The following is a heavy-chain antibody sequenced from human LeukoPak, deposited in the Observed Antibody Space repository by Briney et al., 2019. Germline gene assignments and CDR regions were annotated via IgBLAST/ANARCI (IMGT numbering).Heavy chain of an antibody. CDR3: ARGVEPLAANTLAY. V-gene: IGHV3-53*01. Sequence: GGSLRLSCAASGFTVITNDMTWVRQAPGKGPEWVSVLYSDGNTKYADSVQGRFTISRDNSKNTLYLEMNSLSPDDTAVYYCARGVEPLAANTLAYWGQGTLVTVSS. D-gene: IGHD1-14*01. CDR1: GFTVITND. CDR2: LYSDGNT. J-gene: IGHJ4*02.